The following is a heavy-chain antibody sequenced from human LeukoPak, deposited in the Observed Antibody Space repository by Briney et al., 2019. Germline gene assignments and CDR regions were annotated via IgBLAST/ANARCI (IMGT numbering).Heavy chain of an antibody. D-gene: IGHD2-15*01. J-gene: IGHJ5*02. CDR3: ARGLGYCSGGSCRNWFDP. CDR2: ISSSSSYI. Sequence: PGGSLRLSCAASGFTFSSYSMNWVRQAPGKGLEWVSSISSSSSYIYYADSVKGRFTISRDNAKNSLYLQMNSLGAEDTAVYYCARGLGYCSGGSCRNWFDPWGQGTLVTVSS. V-gene: IGHV3-21*01. CDR1: GFTFSSYS.